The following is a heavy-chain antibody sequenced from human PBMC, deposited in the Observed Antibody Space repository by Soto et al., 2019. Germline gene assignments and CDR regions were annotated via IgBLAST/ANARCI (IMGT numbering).Heavy chain of an antibody. V-gene: IGHV4-4*02. J-gene: IGHJ6*02. CDR1: GGSISSSNW. CDR2: IYQSGST. D-gene: IGHD3-16*02. CDR3: ACSAMDRIVCAVIAAPHAYDYGIGV. Sequence: QVQLQESGPGLVKPSGTLSLTCAVSGGSISSSNWWSWVRQPPVKGLEWIGQIYQSGSTNYNPSPKSHATTPLDTSKNLFSIQLVSATAGDTPMYYYACSAMDRIVCAVIAAPHAYDYGIGVAGQGIRVTVSS.